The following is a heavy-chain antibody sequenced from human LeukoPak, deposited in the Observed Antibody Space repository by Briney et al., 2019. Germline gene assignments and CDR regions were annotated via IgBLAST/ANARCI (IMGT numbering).Heavy chain of an antibody. Sequence: QTGGSLRLSCAASGFTFSSYNMNWVRQAPGKGLEWVSSISYSSRARYYADSVKGRFTISRDNFKDSLYLQMDSLRAEDTAVYYCARAYCSSTSCFSWGQGTLVTVSS. CDR3: ARAYCSSTSCFS. CDR2: ISYSSRAR. J-gene: IGHJ4*02. D-gene: IGHD2-2*01. V-gene: IGHV3-48*01. CDR1: GFTFSSYN.